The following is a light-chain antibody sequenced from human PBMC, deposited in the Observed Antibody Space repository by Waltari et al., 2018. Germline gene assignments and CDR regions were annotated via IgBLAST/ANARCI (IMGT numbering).Light chain of an antibody. CDR1: SGDIGVFTY. V-gene: IGLV2-14*03. J-gene: IGLJ3*02. CDR3: SSYTNSNTWV. CDR2: AVS. Sequence: QSALTQPASVSGSPGQPITISCTGTSGDIGVFTYVSWYQQHPGKVPKLLIYAVSKRPSGVSNRFSGSKSGNTASLTISGLQAEDEADYYCSSYTNSNTWVFGGGTKLTVL.